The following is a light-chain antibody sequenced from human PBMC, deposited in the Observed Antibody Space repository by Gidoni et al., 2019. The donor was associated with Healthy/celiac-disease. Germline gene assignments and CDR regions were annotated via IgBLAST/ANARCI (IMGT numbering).Light chain of an antibody. CDR3: QQYGSSPAWT. CDR2: GAS. Sequence: DIVLTQSPGTLSLSQVERATLSCRARQSVSSSYLAWYQQKPGQAPRLLIYGASSRATGIPDRFSGSGSVTDFTLTISRLEPEDFAVYYCQQYGSSPAWTFGQGTKVEIK. CDR1: QSVSSSY. V-gene: IGKV3-20*01. J-gene: IGKJ1*01.